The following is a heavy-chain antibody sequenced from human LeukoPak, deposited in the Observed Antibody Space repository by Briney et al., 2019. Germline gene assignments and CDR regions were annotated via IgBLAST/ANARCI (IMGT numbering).Heavy chain of an antibody. Sequence: SQTLSLTCAVSGGSFSGGAYSWTWIRQPPGKGLEWIGYIFHGGSAYYNPSLRSRVTFSLDTSKNQFSLMLSSVTAADTAVYYCARDPTTVTTIFDSWGQGTLVTVSS. CDR1: GGSFSGGAYS. CDR2: IFHGGSA. V-gene: IGHV4-30-2*01. D-gene: IGHD4-17*01. CDR3: ARDPTTVTTIFDS. J-gene: IGHJ4*02.